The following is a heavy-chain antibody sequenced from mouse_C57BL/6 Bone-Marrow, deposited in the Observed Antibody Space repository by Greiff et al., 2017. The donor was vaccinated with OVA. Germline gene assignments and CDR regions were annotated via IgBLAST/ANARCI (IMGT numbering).Heavy chain of an antibody. CDR2: ISYDGSN. J-gene: IGHJ4*01. V-gene: IGHV3-6*01. D-gene: IGHD2-1*01. Sequence: EVQLQESGPGLVKPSQSLSLTCSVTGSSITSGYYWNWIRQFPGNQLEWMGYISYDGSNNYNPSLKNRISITRDTSKTQFFLMLTPVTTEDTATYYCASAAYGNYVYYYAMDYWGQGTSVTVSS. CDR3: ASAAYGNYVYYYAMDY. CDR1: GSSITSGYY.